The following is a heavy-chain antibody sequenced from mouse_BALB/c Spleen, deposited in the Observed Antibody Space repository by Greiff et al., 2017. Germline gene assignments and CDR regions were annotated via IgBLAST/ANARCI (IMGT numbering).Heavy chain of an antibody. CDR1: GFTFSNYW. CDR3: TSRLYYGSSYYAMDY. V-gene: IGHV6-6*02. CDR2: IRLKSNNYAT. D-gene: IGHD1-1*01. Sequence: EVKLEESGGGLVQPGGSMKLSCVASGFTFSNYWMNWVRQSPEKGLEWVAEIRLKSNNYATHYAESVKGRFTISRDDSKSSVYLQMNNLRAEDTGIYYCTSRLYYGSSYYAMDYWGQGTSVTVSS. J-gene: IGHJ4*01.